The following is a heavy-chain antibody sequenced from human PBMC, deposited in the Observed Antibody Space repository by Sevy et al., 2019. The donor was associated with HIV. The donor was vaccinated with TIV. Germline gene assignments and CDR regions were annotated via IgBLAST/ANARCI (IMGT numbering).Heavy chain of an antibody. CDR1: GFTFSSYS. D-gene: IGHD6-13*01. J-gene: IGHJ4*02. CDR3: AREGYSSSWTRELDY. V-gene: IGHV3-48*02. CDR2: ISSSSSTI. Sequence: GGSLRLSCAASGFTFSSYSMNWVRQAPGKGLEWVSYISSSSSTIYYADSVKDRFTISRDNAKNSLYLQMNSLRDEDTAVYYCAREGYSSSWTRELDYWGQGTLVTVSS.